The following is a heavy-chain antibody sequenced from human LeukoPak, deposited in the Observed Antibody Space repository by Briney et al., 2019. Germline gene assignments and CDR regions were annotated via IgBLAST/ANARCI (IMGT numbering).Heavy chain of an antibody. J-gene: IGHJ4*02. CDR1: GFTFSSYS. Sequence: PGGSLRLSCAASGFTFSSYSMNWVRQAPGKGLEWVSSISGSSDYIHYADSVKGRFTISRDNAKNSLYLQMNSLRAEDTAVYYCARDAKLAYSGYDPGFDYWGQGTLVTVSS. D-gene: IGHD5-12*01. V-gene: IGHV3-21*01. CDR2: ISGSSDYI. CDR3: ARDAKLAYSGYDPGFDY.